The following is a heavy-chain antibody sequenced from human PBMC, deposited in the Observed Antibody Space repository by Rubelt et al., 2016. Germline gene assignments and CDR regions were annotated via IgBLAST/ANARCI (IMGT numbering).Heavy chain of an antibody. J-gene: IGHJ4*02. D-gene: IGHD5-12*01. CDR3: ARSAWIPHYFDY. Sequence: QVQLQESGPGLVKPSETLSLTCTVSGGSISSYYWSWIRQPPGKGLEWIGYIYYSGSTNYTPSLKSRVTTSVDTSKNQFSLRLSSVTAADTAVDYWARSAWIPHYFDYWGQGTLVTVSS. V-gene: IGHV4-59*01. CDR1: GGSISSYY. CDR2: IYYSGST.